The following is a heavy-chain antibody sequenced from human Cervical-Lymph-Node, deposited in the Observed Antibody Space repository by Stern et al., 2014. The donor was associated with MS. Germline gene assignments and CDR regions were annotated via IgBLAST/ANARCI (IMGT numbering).Heavy chain of an antibody. CDR3: ARDGEPYYYGAGTYVDYYYGMDV. Sequence: QVQLMQSGAEVMQPGASVKVSCKASGYTFNVYYIHWVRQAPGQGLELMGRIKPNSGATNHAQKFQGRVTMTRDTSISTAYMELSRLRSDDTAMYYCARDGEPYYYGAGTYVDYYYGMDVWGQGTTVTVSS. CDR2: IKPNSGAT. J-gene: IGHJ6*02. D-gene: IGHD3-10*01. CDR1: GYTFNVYY. V-gene: IGHV1-2*06.